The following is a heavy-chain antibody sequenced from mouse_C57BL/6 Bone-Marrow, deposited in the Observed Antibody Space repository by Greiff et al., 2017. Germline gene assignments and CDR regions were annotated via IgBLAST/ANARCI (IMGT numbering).Heavy chain of an antibody. D-gene: IGHD1-1*01. CDR1: GYAFSSYW. J-gene: IGHJ1*03. CDR3: EKRHYYGISYGYWYFDV. Sequence: QVQLQQSGAELVKPGASVKISCKASGYAFSSYWMNWVKQRPGKGLEWIGQIYPGVGVTNYNGKFKGKATLTADKSSSPAYMQLSRLTSADSAVYFCEKRHYYGISYGYWYFDVWGTGTTVTVSS. CDR2: IYPGVGVT. V-gene: IGHV1-80*01.